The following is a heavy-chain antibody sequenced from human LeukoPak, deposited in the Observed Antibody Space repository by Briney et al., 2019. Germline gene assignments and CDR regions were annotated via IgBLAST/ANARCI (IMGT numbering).Heavy chain of an antibody. V-gene: IGHV1-69*04. Sequence: SVKVSCKASGGTFSSYAISWVRQAPGQGLEWMGRIIPILGIANYAQKFQGRVTITADKSTSTAYMELSSLRSEDTAVYYCARDPRLWFGDNAFDIWGQGTMVTVSS. CDR3: ARDPRLWFGDNAFDI. J-gene: IGHJ3*02. D-gene: IGHD3-10*01. CDR1: GGTFSSYA. CDR2: IIPILGIA.